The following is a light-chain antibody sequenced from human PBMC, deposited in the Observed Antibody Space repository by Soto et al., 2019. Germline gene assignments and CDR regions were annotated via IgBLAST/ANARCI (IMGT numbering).Light chain of an antibody. CDR1: NSNIGAGYD. V-gene: IGLV1-40*01. Sequence: QSVLTQPPSVSGAPGQSVTISCTGSNSNIGAGYDVHWYQQIPGKAPKLLVYNSNSRPSGIPDRFSGSKSGASASLAITGLQAEDEAEYHCSSYAPSSSFAYVFGTGTKVTVL. CDR2: NSN. CDR3: SSYAPSSSFAYV. J-gene: IGLJ1*01.